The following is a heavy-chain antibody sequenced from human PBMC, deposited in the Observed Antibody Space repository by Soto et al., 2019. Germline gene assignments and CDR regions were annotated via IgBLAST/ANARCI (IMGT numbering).Heavy chain of an antibody. J-gene: IGHJ6*02. CDR1: GYIFVNYG. V-gene: IGHV1-18*01. D-gene: IGHD5-12*01. CDR3: AMVANCVTPTPQDV. CDR2: ISSYSGNT. Sequence: QVQLVQSGDEVRKPGSSVKVSCKASGYIFVNYGIAWVRQAPGQGLGWMGWISSYSGNTHYASKVQGRLSMTPATSTSADYMDLGSVPSDDTAVYYFAMVANCVTPTPQDVWGQGTTVSVYS.